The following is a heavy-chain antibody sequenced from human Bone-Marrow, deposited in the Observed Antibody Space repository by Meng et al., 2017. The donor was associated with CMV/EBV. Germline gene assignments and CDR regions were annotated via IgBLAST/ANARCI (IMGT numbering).Heavy chain of an antibody. CDR2: IYSGGST. J-gene: IGHJ6*02. CDR3: ARDFYCSSTSCYFHYYYYYGMDV. CDR1: GFTVSSNY. D-gene: IGHD2-2*01. Sequence: GESLKISCAASGFTVSSNYMSWVRQAPGKGLEWVSVIYSGGSTYYADSVKGRFTISRDNSKNTLYLQMNSLRAEDTAVYYCARDFYCSSTSCYFHYYYYYGMDVWGQGTTVTVSS. V-gene: IGHV3-53*01.